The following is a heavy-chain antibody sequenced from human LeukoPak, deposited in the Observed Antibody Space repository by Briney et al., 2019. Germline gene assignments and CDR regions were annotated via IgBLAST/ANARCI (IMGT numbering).Heavy chain of an antibody. CDR2: ISSSSSTI. V-gene: IGHV3-48*01. J-gene: IGHJ4*02. CDR1: GFTFSSYS. CDR3: AREESSSSGWKAGAGYFDY. Sequence: GGSLRLSCAASGFTFSSYSMNWVRQAPGKGLEWVSYISSSSSTIYYADSVKGRFTISRDNAKNSLYLQMNSLRAEDTAVYYCAREESSSSGWKAGAGYFDYWGQGTLVTVSS. D-gene: IGHD6-19*01.